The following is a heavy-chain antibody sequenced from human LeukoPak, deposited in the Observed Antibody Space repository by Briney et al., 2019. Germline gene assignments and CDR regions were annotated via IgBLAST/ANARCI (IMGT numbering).Heavy chain of an antibody. CDR3: AKDRHDYGDYLGGVGFDC. CDR1: GFTFSSYA. V-gene: IGHV3-23*01. CDR2: ISGSGGST. J-gene: IGHJ4*02. D-gene: IGHD4-17*01. Sequence: PGGSLRLSCAASGFTFSSYAMSWVRQAPGKGLDWVSAISGSGGSTYYADSVRGRFTISRDNSKNTLYLQMNSLRAEDTAVYYCAKDRHDYGDYLGGVGFDCWGQGTLVTVSS.